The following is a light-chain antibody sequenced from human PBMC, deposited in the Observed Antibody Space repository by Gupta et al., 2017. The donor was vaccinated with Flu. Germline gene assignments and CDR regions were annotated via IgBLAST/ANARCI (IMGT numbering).Light chain of an antibody. J-gene: IGKJ4*01. CDR3: QQYGSSPRGT. CDR2: GAS. V-gene: IGKV3-20*01. Sequence: TLSLSPGERATLSCRASQSVGSSYLAWYQQKPGQAPRLLIYGASSRATGIPDRFSGSGSGTDFTLTISRLEPEDFAVYYCQQYGSSPRGTFGGGTKVEIK. CDR1: QSVGSSY.